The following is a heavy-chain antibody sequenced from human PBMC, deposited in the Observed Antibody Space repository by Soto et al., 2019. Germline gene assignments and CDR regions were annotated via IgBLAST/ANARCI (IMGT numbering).Heavy chain of an antibody. V-gene: IGHV3-48*03. CDR2: ISTSGSDI. CDR3: ARESGGIETDFDY. Sequence: PGGSLRLSCAASGFTFSSYEINWVRHAPGKGMEWVSYISTSGSDIYYADSVKGRFTISRDNAKNSLYLQMNSLRAEDTAVYYCARESGGIETDFDYWGQGTLVAVSS. CDR1: GFTFSSYE. J-gene: IGHJ4*02. D-gene: IGHD3-16*01.